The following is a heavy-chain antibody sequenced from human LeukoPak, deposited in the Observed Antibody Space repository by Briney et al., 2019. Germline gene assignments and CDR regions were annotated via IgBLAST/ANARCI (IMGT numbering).Heavy chain of an antibody. CDR3: ARQMAGGFVVVILNWIDP. Sequence: SETLSLTCTVSGGSISSSSFSWGWIRQPPGKGLEWIGSVYYSGSTYYNPSLKSRVTISVDTSKNQFSLNLTSVTAADTAVYYCARQMAGGFVVVILNWIDPWGQGTLVTVSS. CDR2: VYYSGST. J-gene: IGHJ5*02. V-gene: IGHV4-39*01. CDR1: GGSISSSSFS. D-gene: IGHD2-21*01.